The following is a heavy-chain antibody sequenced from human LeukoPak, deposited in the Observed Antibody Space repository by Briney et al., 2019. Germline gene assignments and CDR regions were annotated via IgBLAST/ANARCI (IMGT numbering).Heavy chain of an antibody. J-gene: IGHJ4*02. CDR2: MNPNTGNT. CDR3: ARGPPESSRSDY. Sequence: ASVKVSCKSSGYTFTSYDINWVRQAAGQGLEWMGWMNPNTGNTGYAQKFQGRVTMTRNTSISTAYMELSSLRSDDTAVFYCARGPPESSRSDYWGQGTLVTVSS. D-gene: IGHD6-13*01. CDR1: GYTFTSYD. V-gene: IGHV1-8*01.